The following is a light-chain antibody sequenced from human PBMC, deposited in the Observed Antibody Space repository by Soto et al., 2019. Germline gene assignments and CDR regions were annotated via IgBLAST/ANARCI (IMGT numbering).Light chain of an antibody. V-gene: IGKV3-20*01. Sequence: EIVLTQSAGTLSLSPGERATLSCRASQSVSSSYLAWYQQKPGQAPRLLIYASSSRATGIPDRFSGSGSGTGFTLTISRLEPEDFAVYYCHQYGSSPWTFGQGTKVEIK. CDR3: HQYGSSPWT. CDR2: ASS. CDR1: QSVSSSY. J-gene: IGKJ1*01.